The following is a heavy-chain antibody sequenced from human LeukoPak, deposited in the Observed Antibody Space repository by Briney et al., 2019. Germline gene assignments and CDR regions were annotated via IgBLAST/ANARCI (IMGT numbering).Heavy chain of an antibody. Sequence: SETLSLICNVSGDSVSSGHWSWIRQSPGKGLEWIGFIQDSGITDYNPSLKSRLYMSVDISKNQFSLNLRSVTAADTAVYCAGRGHRYSRDWGQGILVTISS. J-gene: IGHJ1*01. CDR2: IQDSGIT. CDR3: GRGHRYSRD. D-gene: IGHD2-15*01. V-gene: IGHV4-4*09. CDR1: GDSVSSGH.